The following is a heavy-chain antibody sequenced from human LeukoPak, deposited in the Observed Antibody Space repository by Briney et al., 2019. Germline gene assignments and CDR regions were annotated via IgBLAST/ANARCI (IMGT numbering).Heavy chain of an antibody. CDR2: INHSGST. Sequence: SETLSLTCAVYGGSSSGYYWSWIRQPPGRGLEWIGEINHSGSTNYNPSLKSRVTISVDTSKNQFSLKLSSVTAADTAVYYCARGRFVLRLASWGQGTLVTVSS. V-gene: IGHV4-34*01. J-gene: IGHJ5*02. CDR1: GGSSSGYY. D-gene: IGHD3-16*01. CDR3: ARGRFVLRLAS.